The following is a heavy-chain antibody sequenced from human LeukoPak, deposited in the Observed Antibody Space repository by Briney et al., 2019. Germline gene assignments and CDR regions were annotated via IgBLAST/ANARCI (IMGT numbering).Heavy chain of an antibody. CDR3: ARRWSSSWDPFDY. CDR2: IYYSGST. CDR1: GGSISSSSYY. V-gene: IGHV4-39*01. Sequence: SETLSLTCTVSGGSISSSSYYWGWVRQPPYKGLEWIGNIYYSGSTYYNPSLKSRVTISVDTSKNQFSLKLSSVTAADTAVYYCARRWSSSWDPFDYWGQGTLVTVSS. D-gene: IGHD6-13*01. J-gene: IGHJ4*02.